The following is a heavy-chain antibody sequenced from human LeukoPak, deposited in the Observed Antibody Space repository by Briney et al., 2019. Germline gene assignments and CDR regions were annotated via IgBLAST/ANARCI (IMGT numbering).Heavy chain of an antibody. CDR3: VRESEN. V-gene: IGHV3-7*01. Sequence: GGSLRLSCSASGFTLSDYWMNWVRQAPGKGLGWVAAIKPDGREQHYVGHVKGRFSICRDNAKDSLDLQMNSLTAEDTAVYYCVRESENWGRGPLVTV. CDR2: IKPDGREQ. J-gene: IGHJ4*02. CDR1: GFTLSDYW.